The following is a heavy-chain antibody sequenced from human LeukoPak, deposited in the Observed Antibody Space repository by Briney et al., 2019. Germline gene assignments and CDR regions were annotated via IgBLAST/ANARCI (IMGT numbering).Heavy chain of an antibody. CDR3: ARDPPYSSGWPSFDY. J-gene: IGHJ4*02. CDR2: ISYDGSNK. V-gene: IGHV3-30*04. Sequence: RGSLRLSCAASGFTFSSYAMHWVRQAPGKGLEWVAVISYDGSNKYYADSVKGRFTISRDNSKNTLYLQMNSLRAEDTAVYYCARDPPYSSGWPSFDYWGQGTLVTVSS. CDR1: GFTFSSYA. D-gene: IGHD6-19*01.